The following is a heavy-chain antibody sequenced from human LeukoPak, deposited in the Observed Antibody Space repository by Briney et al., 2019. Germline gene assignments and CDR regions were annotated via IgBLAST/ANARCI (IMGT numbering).Heavy chain of an antibody. Sequence: GGSLRLSCAASGFTFSSYGMHWVRQAPGKGLEWVAVISYDGSNKYYADSVKGRFTISRDNSKNTLYLQMNSLRAEDTAVYYCAKDFVALIRGSSRRDYYGMDVWGQGTTVTVSS. CDR1: GFTFSSYG. CDR3: AKDFVALIRGSSRRDYYGMDV. D-gene: IGHD3-10*01. V-gene: IGHV3-30*18. CDR2: ISYDGSNK. J-gene: IGHJ6*02.